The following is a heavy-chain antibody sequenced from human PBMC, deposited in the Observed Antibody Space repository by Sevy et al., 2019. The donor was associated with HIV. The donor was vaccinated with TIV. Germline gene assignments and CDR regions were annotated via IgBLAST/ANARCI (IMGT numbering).Heavy chain of an antibody. J-gene: IGHJ4*02. V-gene: IGHV3-23*01. Sequence: GGSLRLSCTASGITLSTYAMKWVRQAPGKGLEWVSGISDSGSNTYYTDSVKGRFTISRDNTKNTVSLQMNSLRAEDTAVYYCAKDRYCSGGNCPLDYWGQGTLVTVSS. CDR3: AKDRYCSGGNCPLDY. CDR1: GITLSTYA. CDR2: ISDSGSNT. D-gene: IGHD2-15*01.